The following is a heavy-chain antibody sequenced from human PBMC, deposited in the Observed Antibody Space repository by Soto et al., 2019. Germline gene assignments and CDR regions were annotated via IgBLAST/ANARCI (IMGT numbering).Heavy chain of an antibody. D-gene: IGHD6-19*01. CDR1: GFTFNSYS. CDR3: ARPSSGGENWFDP. J-gene: IGHJ5*02. CDR2: ISSSSTTK. V-gene: IGHV3-48*02. Sequence: EVQLVESGGGLVQPGGSLRLSCAASGFTFNSYSMNWVRQAPGKGLEWVSYISSSSTTKYYTDSVKGRFTISRDKAKNSLYLQMNSLRDDDPAVYYCARPSSGGENWFDPWGQGTLVTVSS.